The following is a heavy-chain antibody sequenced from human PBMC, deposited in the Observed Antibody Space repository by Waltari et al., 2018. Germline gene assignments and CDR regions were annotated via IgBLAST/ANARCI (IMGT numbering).Heavy chain of an antibody. Sequence: EVQLVESGGGLVQPGRSLRLSCTASGFTFGDYAMSWFRQAPGKGLEWVGFIRSKAYGGTTEYAASVKGRFTISRDDSKSIAYLQMNSLKTEDTAVYYCTRDPNAAGAKYFQHWGQGTLVTVSS. J-gene: IGHJ1*01. CDR1: GFTFGDYA. CDR3: TRDPNAAGAKYFQH. CDR2: IRSKAYGGTT. V-gene: IGHV3-49*03.